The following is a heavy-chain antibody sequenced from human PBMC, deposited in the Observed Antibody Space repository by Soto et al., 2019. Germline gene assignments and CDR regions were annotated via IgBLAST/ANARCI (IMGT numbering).Heavy chain of an antibody. CDR1: GDSMSSGNYY. J-gene: IGHJ4*02. Sequence: QVQLRESGPGLVKPSQTLSLTCTVAGDSMSSGNYYWSWIRQHPGKGLEWIGYIDYSGKAYYTPSLRSRVTLSLDTSKNQFSLKLNSVTAADTAVYYCARASVTTGGFDFWGQGTLVTVSS. D-gene: IGHD4-17*01. CDR2: IDYSGKA. CDR3: ARASVTTGGFDF. V-gene: IGHV4-31*03.